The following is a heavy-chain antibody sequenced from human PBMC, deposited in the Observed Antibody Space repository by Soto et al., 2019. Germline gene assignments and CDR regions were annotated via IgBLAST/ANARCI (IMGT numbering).Heavy chain of an antibody. Sequence: GGSLRLSCAASGFTFSSYAMSWVRQAPGKGLEWVSAISGSGGSTYYADSVKGRFTISRDNSKNTLYLQMNSLRAEDTAVYYFAKARGSGWYETRHDAFDIWGQGTMVTVSS. CDR3: AKARGSGWYETRHDAFDI. CDR1: GFTFSSYA. J-gene: IGHJ3*02. V-gene: IGHV3-23*01. D-gene: IGHD6-19*01. CDR2: ISGSGGST.